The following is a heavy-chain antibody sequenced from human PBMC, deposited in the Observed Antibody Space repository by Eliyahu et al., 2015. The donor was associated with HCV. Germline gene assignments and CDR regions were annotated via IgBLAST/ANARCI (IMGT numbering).Heavy chain of an antibody. D-gene: IGHD6-13*01. CDR3: AKVGYSSTWQFYFDS. V-gene: IGHV3-9*01. CDR2: ISWNGDNK. CDR1: RXTFDDYA. Sequence: EVQLVESGGRLVQPGGSLRLSCAASRXTFDDYAMHWVRQVPGKGLEWVSGISWNGDNKGFADSVKGRFTISRDNAKNSLYLQMNSLKTEDTAFYYCAKVGYSSTWQFYFDSWGQGTLVTVSS. J-gene: IGHJ4*02.